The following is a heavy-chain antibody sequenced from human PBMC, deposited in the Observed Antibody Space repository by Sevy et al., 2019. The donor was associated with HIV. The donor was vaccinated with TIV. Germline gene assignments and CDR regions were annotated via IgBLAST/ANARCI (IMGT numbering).Heavy chain of an antibody. CDR2: IYYSGST. D-gene: IGHD6-13*01. CDR1: GGSINNYF. J-gene: IGHJ4*02. V-gene: IGHV4-59*01. CDR3: ARESIAAIGDFDY. Sequence: SETLSLTCTVSGGSINNYFWSWIRQPPGKGLEWISYIYYSGSTNYNPSLKSRVTISVDTSKTQFSLKLTSVTAADTAVYYCARESIAAIGDFDYWGQGTLVTVSS.